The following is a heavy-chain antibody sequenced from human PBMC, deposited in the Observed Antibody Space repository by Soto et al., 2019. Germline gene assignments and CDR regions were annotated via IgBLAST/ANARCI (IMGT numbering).Heavy chain of an antibody. CDR3: ARHHCGGDCYTNWFDP. J-gene: IGHJ5*02. Sequence: EVQLVQSGAEVKKPGESLRISCKGSGYSFTSYWISWVRQMPGKGLEWMGRIDPSDSYTNYSPSFQGHVTISADKSISTAYLQWSSLKASDTAMYYCARHHCGGDCYTNWFDPWGQGTLVTVSS. CDR2: IDPSDSYT. V-gene: IGHV5-10-1*03. D-gene: IGHD2-21*02. CDR1: GYSFTSYW.